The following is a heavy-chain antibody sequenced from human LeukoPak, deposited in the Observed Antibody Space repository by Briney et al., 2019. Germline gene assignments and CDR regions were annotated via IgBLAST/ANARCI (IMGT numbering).Heavy chain of an antibody. V-gene: IGHV4-34*01. CDR3: ARRADIAAAGTDYYYGMDV. J-gene: IGHJ6*02. D-gene: IGHD6-13*01. CDR1: GGSFSGYY. CDR2: INHSGST. Sequence: PSETLSLTCDVYGGSFSGYYWSWIRQPPGKGLEWIGEINHSGSTNYNPSLKSRVTISVDTSKNQFSLKLSSVTAADTAVYYCARRADIAAAGTDYYYGMDVWGQGTTVTVSS.